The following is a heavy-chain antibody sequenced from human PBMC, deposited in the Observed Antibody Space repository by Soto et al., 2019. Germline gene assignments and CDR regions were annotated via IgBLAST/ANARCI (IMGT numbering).Heavy chain of an antibody. CDR1: GFTFSSYG. CDR3: ARERVHDYGDYLNWFDP. CDR2: IWYDGSNK. D-gene: IGHD4-17*01. Sequence: GGSLRLSCAASGFTFSSYGMHWVRQAPGKGLEWVAVIWYDGSNKYYADSVKGRFTISRDNSKNTLYLQMNSLRAEDTAVYYCARERVHDYGDYLNWFDPWGQGTLVTVSS. V-gene: IGHV3-33*01. J-gene: IGHJ5*02.